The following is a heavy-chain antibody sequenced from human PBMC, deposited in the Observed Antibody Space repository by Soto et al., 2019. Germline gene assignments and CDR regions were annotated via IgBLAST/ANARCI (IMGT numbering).Heavy chain of an antibody. D-gene: IGHD5-18*01. CDR3: ARTRIQLWFPGRQQLEGYRDYYYYYGMDV. CDR1: GGTFSSYA. CDR2: IIPIFGTA. J-gene: IGHJ6*02. V-gene: IGHV1-69*13. Sequence: VASVKVSCKASGGTFSSYAISWVRQAPGQGLEWMGGIIPIFGTANYAQKFQGRVTITADESTSTAYMELSSLRSEDTAVYYCARTRIQLWFPGRQQLEGYRDYYYYYGMDVWGQGTTVTVSS.